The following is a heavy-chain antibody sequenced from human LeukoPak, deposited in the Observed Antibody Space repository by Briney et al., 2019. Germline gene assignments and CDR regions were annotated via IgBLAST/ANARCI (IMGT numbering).Heavy chain of an antibody. CDR3: ARSNYYGSGTPDYYYGMDV. J-gene: IGHJ6*04. Sequence: SVKVSCKATGGTFNSYGVSWVRQAPGQGLEWMGGIIPIFGTSTYAQKFQGRVTITADESASTAYMELSSLRSEDTAVYYCARSNYYGSGTPDYYYGMDVWGIGTTVTVSS. V-gene: IGHV1-69*13. CDR1: GGTFNSYG. D-gene: IGHD3-10*01. CDR2: IIPIFGTS.